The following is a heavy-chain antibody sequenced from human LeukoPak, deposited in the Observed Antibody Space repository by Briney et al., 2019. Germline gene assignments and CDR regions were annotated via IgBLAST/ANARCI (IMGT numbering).Heavy chain of an antibody. V-gene: IGHV3-11*05. J-gene: IGHJ4*02. CDR3: ARADRTSWFDY. D-gene: IGHD2-2*01. Sequence: GGSLRLTCAASRFTFSDYYMVWIRQAPGKGLEWISYISNSGNYANYADSVKGRFTISRDNAKNSLSLQMNSRRPDDTAVYYCARADRTSWFDYWGQGILVTVSS. CDR1: RFTFSDYY. CDR2: ISNSGNYA.